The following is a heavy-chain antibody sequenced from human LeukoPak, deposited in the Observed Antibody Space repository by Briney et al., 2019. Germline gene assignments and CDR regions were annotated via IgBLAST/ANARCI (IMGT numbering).Heavy chain of an antibody. CDR2: IIPILGTA. CDR3: ASAAYYDILTGYYPLGDYYYYYGMDV. J-gene: IGHJ6*04. Sequence: SVKVSCKASGGTFSSYAISWVRQAPGQGREWMGGIIPILGTANYAQKFQGRVTITADESTSTAYMELSSLRSEDAAVYYCASAAYYDILTGYYPLGDYYYYYGMDVWGKGTTVTVSS. V-gene: IGHV1-69*13. D-gene: IGHD3-9*01. CDR1: GGTFSSYA.